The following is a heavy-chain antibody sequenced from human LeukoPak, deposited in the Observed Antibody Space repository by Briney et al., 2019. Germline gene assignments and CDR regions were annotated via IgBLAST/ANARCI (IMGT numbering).Heavy chain of an antibody. V-gene: IGHV3-21*01. CDR3: ARVWSGSAFDI. CDR1: GFTFSSYA. Sequence: GGSLRLSCAASGFTFSSYAMGWVRQAPGKGLEWVSSISSSSSYIYYADSVKGRFTISRDNAKNSLYLQMNSLRAEDTAVYYCARVWSGSAFDIWGQGTMVTVSS. CDR2: ISSSSSYI. J-gene: IGHJ3*02. D-gene: IGHD3-3*01.